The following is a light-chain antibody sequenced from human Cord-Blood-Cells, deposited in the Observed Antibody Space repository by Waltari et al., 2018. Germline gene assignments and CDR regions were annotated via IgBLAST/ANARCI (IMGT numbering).Light chain of an antibody. CDR2: DAS. CDR3: QQRSNWLMYS. J-gene: IGKJ2*03. CDR1: QSVSSY. V-gene: IGKV3-11*01. Sequence: EIALTQAPATLALSPGQGATLSCRDRQSVSSYLAWYPQKPSPAPRLLFYDASNWATAIPWRVSGSGSGTDFTLTISSLEPEDVAVYYCQQRSNWLMYSFRQGPTLE.